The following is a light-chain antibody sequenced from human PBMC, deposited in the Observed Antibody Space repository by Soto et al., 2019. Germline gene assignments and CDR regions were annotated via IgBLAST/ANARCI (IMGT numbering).Light chain of an antibody. J-gene: IGKJ1*01. CDR3: LQHDSYPRT. V-gene: IGKV1-17*01. CDR2: GAS. CDR1: QGIRNN. Sequence: DIQMTQSPSSLFASVGDRVSITCRASQGIRNNLGWYQQKPGEAPKRLIYGASSLQSGFPSRFSGSGSGTEFTLTLSCLRPEDFANYYCLQHDSYPRTFGQGTKPEIK.